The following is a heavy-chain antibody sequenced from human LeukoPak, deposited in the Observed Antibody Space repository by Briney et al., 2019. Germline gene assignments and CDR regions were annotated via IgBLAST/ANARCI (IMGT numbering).Heavy chain of an antibody. CDR3: ARDRWQQLDWFDP. D-gene: IGHD6-13*01. J-gene: IGHJ5*02. Sequence: GASVKVSCKASGYTFTGYYMHWVRQAPGQGLEWMGLTNPNTGGTNYAQRFQGRVTMTRDTSISTVYMDLRSLRSDDTAVYYCARDRWQQLDWFDPWGQGTLVIVSS. V-gene: IGHV1-2*02. CDR2: TNPNTGGT. CDR1: GYTFTGYY.